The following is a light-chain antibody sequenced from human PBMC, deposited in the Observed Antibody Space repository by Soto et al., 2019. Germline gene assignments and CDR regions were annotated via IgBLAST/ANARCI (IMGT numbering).Light chain of an antibody. V-gene: IGKV3-20*01. CDR1: QSVSSSF. Sequence: EIVLTQSPGTLSLSPGERATLSCRASQSVSSSFLAWYQQKPGQAPRLLIYGASSRATGIPDRFSGSGSGTDFALAISRLEPEDLAVYYCRQYGRSPWTFGQGTKLEIK. CDR2: GAS. J-gene: IGKJ1*01. CDR3: RQYGRSPWT.